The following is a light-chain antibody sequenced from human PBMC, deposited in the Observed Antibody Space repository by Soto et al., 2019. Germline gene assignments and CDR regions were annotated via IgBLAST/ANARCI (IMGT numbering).Light chain of an antibody. V-gene: IGKV3-15*01. CDR3: QQYNNWPRT. CDR2: GAS. CDR1: QSISIY. Sequence: ETVLTQSPATLSLSPGERATLSCRASQSISIYLAWYQQKPGQAPRLLIYGASTRATGIPARFSGSGSGTEFTLSISSLQSEDFAVYYCQQYNNWPRTFGQGTKVDIK. J-gene: IGKJ1*01.